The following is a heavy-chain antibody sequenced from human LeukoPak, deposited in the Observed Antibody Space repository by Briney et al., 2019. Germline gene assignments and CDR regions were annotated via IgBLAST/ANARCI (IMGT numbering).Heavy chain of an antibody. V-gene: IGHV4-34*01. J-gene: IGHJ5*02. CDR3: ATRNIMITFGGVYNWFDP. D-gene: IGHD3-16*01. CDR2: INHSGST. CDR1: GGSFSGYY. Sequence: PSETLSLTCAVYGGSFSGYYWSWIRQPPGKGLEWIGEINHSGSTNYNPSLKSRVTISVDTSKNQFSLKLSSVTAADTAVYYCATRNIMITFGGVYNWFDPWGQGTLVTVSS.